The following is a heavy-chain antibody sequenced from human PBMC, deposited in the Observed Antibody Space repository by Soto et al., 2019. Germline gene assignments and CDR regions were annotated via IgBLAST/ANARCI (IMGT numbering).Heavy chain of an antibody. CDR3: AKDGFIAAAGNYYYYGMDV. Sequence: GGSLRLSCAASGFTFSGYAMSWVRQAPGKGLEWVSAISGSGGSTYYADSVKGRFTISRDNSKNTLYLQMNSLRAEDTAVYYCAKDGFIAAAGNYYYYGMDVWGQGTTVTVSS. CDR2: ISGSGGST. D-gene: IGHD6-13*01. CDR1: GFTFSGYA. J-gene: IGHJ6*02. V-gene: IGHV3-23*01.